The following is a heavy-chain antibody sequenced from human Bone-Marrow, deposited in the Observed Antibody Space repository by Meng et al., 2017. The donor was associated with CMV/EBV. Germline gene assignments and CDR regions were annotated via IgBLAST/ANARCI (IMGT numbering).Heavy chain of an antibody. D-gene: IGHD6-13*01. J-gene: IGHJ6*02. CDR1: GGSFSGYY. CDR2: INHSGST. CDR3: ARGSVCIAAAAFTFYYYYYGMDV. Sequence: SETLSLTCAVYGGSFSGYYWSWIRQPPGKGLEWIGEINHSGSTNYNPSLKSRVTISVYTSKNQFSLKLSSVTAADTAVYYCARGSVCIAAAAFTFYYYYYGMDVWGQGTTVTVSS. V-gene: IGHV4-34*01.